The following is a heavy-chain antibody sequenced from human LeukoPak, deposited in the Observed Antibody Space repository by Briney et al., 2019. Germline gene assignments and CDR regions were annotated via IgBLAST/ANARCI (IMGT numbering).Heavy chain of an antibody. V-gene: IGHV4-61*08. CDR3: ARGGFILTPYYYYYMDV. Sequence: SETLSLTCAVSGGSISSGGYSWSWIRQPPGKGLEWIGYIYYSGSTNYNPSLKSRVTISVDTSKNQFSLKLSSVTAADTAVYYCARGGFILTPYYYYYMDVWGKGTTVTVSS. J-gene: IGHJ6*03. CDR1: GGSISSGGYS. D-gene: IGHD2-8*01. CDR2: IYYSGST.